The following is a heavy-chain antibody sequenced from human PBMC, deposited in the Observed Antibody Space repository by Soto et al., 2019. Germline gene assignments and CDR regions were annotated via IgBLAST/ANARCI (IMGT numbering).Heavy chain of an antibody. J-gene: IGHJ4*02. CDR1: GYSFTSDW. D-gene: IGHD3-3*01. CDR2: IYPGDSDT. CDR3: TRANEYYDFWSGYIDQ. Sequence: PGESLKTSCNCSGYSFTSDWIGWVGQMPGKGLEWMGIIYPGDSDTRYSPSFHDHVTISADKSINTAYLQWSSLKASDTAMYYCTRANEYYDFWSGYIDQWGQGTLVTVSS. V-gene: IGHV5-51*01.